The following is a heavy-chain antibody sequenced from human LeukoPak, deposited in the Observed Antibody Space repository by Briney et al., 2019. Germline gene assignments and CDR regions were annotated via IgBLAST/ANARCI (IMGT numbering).Heavy chain of an antibody. CDR1: GFTFSSYG. J-gene: IGHJ6*03. V-gene: IGHV3-30*02. CDR2: IRYDGSNK. D-gene: IGHD1-26*01. CDR3: AKASGISFSYYYYYMDV. Sequence: GGSLRLSCAASGFTFSSYGMHWVRQAPGKGLEWVAFIRYDGSNKYYADSVKGRFTISRDNSKNTLYLQMNSLRAEDTAVYYCAKASGISFSYYYYYMDVWGKGTTVTVSS.